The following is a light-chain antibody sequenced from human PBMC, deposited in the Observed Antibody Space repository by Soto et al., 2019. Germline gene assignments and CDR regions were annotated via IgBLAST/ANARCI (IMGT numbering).Light chain of an antibody. CDR3: QQYSVYPWT. J-gene: IGKJ1*01. CDR2: KAS. CDR1: QTISSW. V-gene: IGKV1-5*03. Sequence: DIQMTQSPSTLSASVGDRVSITCRASQTISSWLAWYQQKPGKAPKLLVYKASTLESGVPSRFSGSASRTEFTLTISSLQPDDFATYYCQQYSVYPWTFGQGTKIDVK.